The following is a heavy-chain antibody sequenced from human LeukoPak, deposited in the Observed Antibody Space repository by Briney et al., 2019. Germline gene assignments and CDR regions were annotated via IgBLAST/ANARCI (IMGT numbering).Heavy chain of an antibody. CDR1: GGSFSGYY. Sequence: SETLSLTCAVYGGSFSGYYWSWIRQPPGKGLEWIGEINHSGSTNYNPSLKSRVTISVDTSKNQFSLKLSSVTAADTAVYYCAGKDSSSSRDYWGQGTLVTVSS. V-gene: IGHV4-34*01. CDR3: AGKDSSSSRDY. J-gene: IGHJ4*02. D-gene: IGHD6-6*01. CDR2: INHSGST.